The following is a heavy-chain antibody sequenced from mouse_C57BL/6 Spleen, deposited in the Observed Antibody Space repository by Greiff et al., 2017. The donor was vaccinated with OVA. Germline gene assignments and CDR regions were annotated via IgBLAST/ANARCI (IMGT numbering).Heavy chain of an antibody. V-gene: IGHV5S21*01. CDR2: ISRGGDYI. CDR1: GFTFSSYA. CDR3: ARYQSDSYYEWYLDD. J-gene: IGHJ1*03. D-gene: IGHD2-3*01. Sequence: EVQLMQSGAGLVKPGASLKLSCAASGFTFSSYAMSWVRQTPGKRLEWVAYISRGGDYIYYADTVKGRFTLARDKPRNTLYLQMSSLKSEDTAMYYCARYQSDSYYEWYLDDWGKGTTVTVSS.